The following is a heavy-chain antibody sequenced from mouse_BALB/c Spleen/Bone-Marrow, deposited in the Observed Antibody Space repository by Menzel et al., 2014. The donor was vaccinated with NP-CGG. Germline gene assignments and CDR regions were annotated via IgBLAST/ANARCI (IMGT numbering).Heavy chain of an antibody. CDR3: ARKYYYAMDF. V-gene: IGHV1-18*01. CDR1: GYSFTDYT. J-gene: IGHJ4*01. Sequence: EVKLMESGPELVKPGASMKISCKASGYSFTDYTMNWVKQSHGKNLEWIGLINPYNGGTTYSQKFKAKATLTVGKSSSTAYMEFLSLTSEDSAVYYCARKYYYAMDFWGQGTSVTVSS. CDR2: INPYNGGT.